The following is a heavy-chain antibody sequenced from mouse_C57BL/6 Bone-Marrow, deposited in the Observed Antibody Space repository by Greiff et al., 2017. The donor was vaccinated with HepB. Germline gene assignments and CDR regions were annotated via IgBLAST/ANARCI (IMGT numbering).Heavy chain of an antibody. D-gene: IGHD1-1*01. Sequence: VQLQQSVAELVRPGASVKLSCTASGFNIKNTYMHWVKQRPEQGLEWIGRIDPANGNTKYAPKFQGKATITADTSSNTAYLQLSSLTSEDTAIYYCAEGVITTVVAPYYYAMDYWGQGTSVTVSS. V-gene: IGHV14-3*01. J-gene: IGHJ4*01. CDR3: AEGVITTVVAPYYYAMDY. CDR2: IDPANGNT. CDR1: GFNIKNTY.